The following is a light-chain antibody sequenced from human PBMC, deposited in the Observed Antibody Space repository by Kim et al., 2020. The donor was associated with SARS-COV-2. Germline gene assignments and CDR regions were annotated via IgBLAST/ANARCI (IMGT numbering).Light chain of an antibody. CDR1: KLGDKY. J-gene: IGLJ2*01. CDR2: QDS. CDR3: QAWDSSTVV. V-gene: IGLV3-1*01. Sequence: SYELTQPPSVSVSPGQTASITCSGDKLGDKYACWYQQKPGQSPVLVIYQDSKRASEIPERFSGSNSGNTATLTISGTQAMDEADYYCQAWDSSTVVFGGG.